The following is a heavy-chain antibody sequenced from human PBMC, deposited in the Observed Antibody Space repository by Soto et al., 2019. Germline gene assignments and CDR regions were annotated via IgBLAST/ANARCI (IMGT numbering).Heavy chain of an antibody. V-gene: IGHV4-59*01. J-gene: IGHJ4*02. CDR1: GGSISSYY. Sequence: SETLSLTCTVSGGSISSYYWSWIRQPPGKGLEWIGYIYYSGSTNYNPSLKSRVTISVETSKNQFSLKLSSVTAADTAVYYCARVCTSCYTGSFDYWGQGTLVTVSS. CDR2: IYYSGST. D-gene: IGHD2-2*02. CDR3: ARVCTSCYTGSFDY.